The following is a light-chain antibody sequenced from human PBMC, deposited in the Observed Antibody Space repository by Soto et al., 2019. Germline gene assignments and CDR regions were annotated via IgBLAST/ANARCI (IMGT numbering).Light chain of an antibody. CDR2: GTS. V-gene: IGKV3-20*01. CDR3: QQYGSSPWT. CDR1: QTVSNNY. Sequence: ETVLSQSLGSLSLTLGDRATLSCRASQTVSNNYLAWYQQKPGQAPRLLIYGTSNRATGIPDRFSGSGSGTDFTLTISRLEPEDFVIYYCQQYGSSPWTFGQGTKVDIK. J-gene: IGKJ1*01.